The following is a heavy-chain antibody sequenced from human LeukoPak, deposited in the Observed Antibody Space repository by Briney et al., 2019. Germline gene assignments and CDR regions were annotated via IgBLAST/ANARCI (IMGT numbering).Heavy chain of an antibody. CDR2: IYYTGNT. Sequence: SETLSLTCTVSGGSISTNSYYWGWIRQPPGMGLEWTGTIYYTGNTFYNPSLKSRITISADTYENQISLRLSSVTTSDTALYYCARQGGYSSDRPFDYWGQGTLVTVSS. V-gene: IGHV4-39*01. CDR1: GGSISTNSYY. CDR3: ARQGGYSSDRPFDY. J-gene: IGHJ4*02. D-gene: IGHD6-19*01.